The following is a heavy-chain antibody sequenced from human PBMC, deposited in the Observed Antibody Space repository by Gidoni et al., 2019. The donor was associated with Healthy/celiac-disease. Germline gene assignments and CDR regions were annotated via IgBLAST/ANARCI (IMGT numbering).Heavy chain of an antibody. Sequence: QVQLVDSGGGVVRTRRSLRLSCAASGFTFSSYAMPWARQAPGKGLEWGAVISYDGSNKYYADSVKGRFTISRDNSKNTLYLQMNSLRAEDTAVYYCAREQWLDNYYYGMDVWGQGTTVTVSS. J-gene: IGHJ6*02. CDR2: ISYDGSNK. D-gene: IGHD6-19*01. V-gene: IGHV3-30-3*01. CDR1: GFTFSSYA. CDR3: AREQWLDNYYYGMDV.